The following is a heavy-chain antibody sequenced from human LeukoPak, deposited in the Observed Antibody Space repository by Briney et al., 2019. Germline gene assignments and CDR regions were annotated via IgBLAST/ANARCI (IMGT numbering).Heavy chain of an antibody. CDR2: ISYDGSNK. CDR1: GFTFSSYA. D-gene: IGHD6-13*01. Sequence: PGGSLRLSCAASGFTFSSYAMHWVRQAPGKGLEWVAVISYDGSNKYYADSVKGRFTISRDNSKNTLYLQMNSLRAEDTAVYYCAKRGNSWDLFDYWGQGTLVTVSS. CDR3: AKRGNSWDLFDY. V-gene: IGHV3-30*04. J-gene: IGHJ4*02.